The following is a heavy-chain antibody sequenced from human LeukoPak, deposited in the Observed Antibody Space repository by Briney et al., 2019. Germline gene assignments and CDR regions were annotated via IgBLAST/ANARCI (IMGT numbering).Heavy chain of an antibody. D-gene: IGHD3-9*01. CDR3: ARDFDWAPDY. CDR1: GFTFTYHY. CDR2: INGKRGDT. V-gene: IGHV1-2*02. J-gene: IGHJ4*02. Sequence: ASATVSCKTSGFTFTYHYFHWVRQAPGQGLEWMGWINGKRGDTNYAQKFQDRVTMTRDTSISTFYIQLSSLTADDTAVYYCARDFDWAPDYWGQGTLVTVSS.